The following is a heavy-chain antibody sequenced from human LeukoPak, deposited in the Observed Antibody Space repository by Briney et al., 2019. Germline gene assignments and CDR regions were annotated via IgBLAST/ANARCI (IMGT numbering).Heavy chain of an antibody. D-gene: IGHD3-3*01. J-gene: IGHJ4*02. CDR2: IYYSGST. CDR3: AADSKSGVAVMVRFDD. CDR1: GGSMRRGGYY. V-gene: IGHV4-31*03. Sequence: PSETLSLTCTASGGSMRRGGYYWTWIRQHPGEGLEWIGYIYYSGSTYYNPSLENRISMSVDTSKNQFSLKLSSVTAADTAVYFCAADSKSGVAVMVRFDDWGQGTLVTVSS.